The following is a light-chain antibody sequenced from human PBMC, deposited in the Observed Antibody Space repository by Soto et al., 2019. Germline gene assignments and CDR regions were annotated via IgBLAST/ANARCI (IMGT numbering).Light chain of an antibody. Sequence: EIVLTQSPATLSLSPGERVTLSCRASQSVSKFLAWYQQRPGQAPRLLMYDVSNRATGIPARFSGSGSGTDFTLTISGLDPEDVAVYYCQHRSNFGPGTKVDIK. J-gene: IGKJ3*01. CDR2: DVS. V-gene: IGKV3-11*01. CDR3: QHRSN. CDR1: QSVSKF.